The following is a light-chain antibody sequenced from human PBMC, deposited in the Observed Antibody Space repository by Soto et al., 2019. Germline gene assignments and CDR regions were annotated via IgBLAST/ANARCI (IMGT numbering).Light chain of an antibody. V-gene: IGKV3-15*01. Sequence: EIVMTQSPATLSVSPGERATLSCRASQSVTSNLAWYRQKPGQAPRLLIYGASTRATGIPARLSGSGSGTEFTLTISSLQSEDFAVYYCQQYNNWPFPSWTFGQGTKVEIK. CDR1: QSVTSN. CDR2: GAS. CDR3: QQYNNWPFPSWT. J-gene: IGKJ1*01.